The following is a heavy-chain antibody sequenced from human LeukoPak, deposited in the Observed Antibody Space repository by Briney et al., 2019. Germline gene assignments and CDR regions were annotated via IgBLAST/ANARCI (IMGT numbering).Heavy chain of an antibody. J-gene: IGHJ3*02. V-gene: IGHV4-59*01. CDR2: IYYSGST. CDR3: ARDSQRWLQSHAFDI. D-gene: IGHD5-24*01. CDR1: GGSISSYY. Sequence: SETLSLTCTVSGGSISSYYWSWIRQPPGKGLEWIGYIYYSGSTNYNPSLKSRVTISVDTSKNQFSLKLSSVTAADTAVYYCARDSQRWLQSHAFDIWGQGTMVTVSS.